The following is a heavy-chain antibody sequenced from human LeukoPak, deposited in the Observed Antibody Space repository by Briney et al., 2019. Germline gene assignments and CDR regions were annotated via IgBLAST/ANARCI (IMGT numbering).Heavy chain of an antibody. D-gene: IGHD4-11*01. V-gene: IGHV3-23*01. CDR1: GFTFSTHA. J-gene: IGHJ4*02. CDR2: ISGDGGTT. CDR3: ANQYPG. Sequence: GGSLRLSCAASGFTFSTHAIAWVRQAPGKGLDWVSAISGDGGTTYYADSVKGRFTISRDNSKNTLYLQINSLRAEDTAVYYCANQYPGWGQGTLVTVSS.